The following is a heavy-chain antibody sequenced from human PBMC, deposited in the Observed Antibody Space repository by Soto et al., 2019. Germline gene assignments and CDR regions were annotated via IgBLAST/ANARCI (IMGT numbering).Heavy chain of an antibody. CDR2: INPSNDNT. Sequence: QVQLVQSGVEVKKPGASVKVSCKTSNYSFSSFGISWMRQAPGQGLEWMGWINPSNDNTNYAQSLQGRVTLTTDTSTNTAYMQLRSLRSDDTAVYYCARDPFYSGSNLQVGYFDSWGKGTLVTVSS. D-gene: IGHD1-26*01. CDR3: ARDPFYSGSNLQVGYFDS. V-gene: IGHV1-18*01. J-gene: IGHJ4*02. CDR1: NYSFSSFG.